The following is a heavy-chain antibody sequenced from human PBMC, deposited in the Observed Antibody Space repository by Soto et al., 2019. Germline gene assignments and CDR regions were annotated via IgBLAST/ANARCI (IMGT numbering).Heavy chain of an antibody. V-gene: IGHV4-59*01. D-gene: IGHD3-3*01. CDR2: MYYSGDT. CDR3: ARDRMQVSRWSGFDY. J-gene: IGHJ4*02. CDR1: GGSISSYY. Sequence: SETLSLTCTVSGGSISSYYWSWIRQPPGKGLEWIAYMYYSGDTKYNPSLKSRVTISLDTSKNQFSLKLSSVTAADTAVYYCARDRMQVSRWSGFDYWGQGILVTVSS.